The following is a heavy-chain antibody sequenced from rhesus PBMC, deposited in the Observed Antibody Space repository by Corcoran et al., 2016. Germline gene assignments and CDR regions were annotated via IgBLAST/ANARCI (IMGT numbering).Heavy chain of an antibody. D-gene: IGHD3-16*01. CDR1: GASISRYW. J-gene: IGHJ5-1*01. Sequence: QVQLQESGPGLVKPSETLSLTCAVSGASISRYWWSWIRQPPGTGLEWVGEFNGNSGSTYYNPSLKSRVTISKDASKNQFSLKLSSVTAADTAVYYCARDVVVITRRFDVWGPGVLVTVSS. CDR2: FNGNSGST. V-gene: IGHV4-80*01. CDR3: ARDVVVITRRFDV.